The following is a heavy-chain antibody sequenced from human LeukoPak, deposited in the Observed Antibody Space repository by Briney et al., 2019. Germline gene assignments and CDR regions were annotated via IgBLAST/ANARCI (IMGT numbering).Heavy chain of an antibody. D-gene: IGHD3-22*01. Sequence: GGSLRLSCAASGFTFSSYWMSWVRQAPGKGLEWVANIKQDGSEKYYVDSVKGRFTISRDNSKNTLYLQMNSLSAEDTAVYYCAKILGGYYDSSGYLLDYWGQGTLVTVSS. J-gene: IGHJ4*02. V-gene: IGHV3-7*03. CDR3: AKILGGYYDSSGYLLDY. CDR2: IKQDGSEK. CDR1: GFTFSSYW.